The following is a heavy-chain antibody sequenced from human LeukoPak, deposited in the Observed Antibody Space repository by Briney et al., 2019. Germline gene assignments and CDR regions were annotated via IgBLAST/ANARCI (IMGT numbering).Heavy chain of an antibody. Sequence: GGSLRLSCAASGFTFSNAWMSWVRQAPGKGLEWVGFIRSRAYGGTTEYAASVKGRFTISRDDSKSIAYLQMNSLKTEDTAVYYCTREGRYIGYDWYFDYWGQGTLVTVSS. CDR3: TREGRYIGYDWYFDY. D-gene: IGHD5-12*01. J-gene: IGHJ4*02. CDR1: GFTFSNAW. CDR2: IRSRAYGGTT. V-gene: IGHV3-49*04.